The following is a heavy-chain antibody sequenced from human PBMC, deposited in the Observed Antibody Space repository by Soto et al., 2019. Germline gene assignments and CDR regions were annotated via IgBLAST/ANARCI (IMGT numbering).Heavy chain of an antibody. J-gene: IGHJ4*02. Sequence: ASVKVSCKASGYTFTSYGISWVRQAPGQGLEWMGWISAYNGNTNYAQKLQGRVTTTTDTSTSTAYMELRSLRSDDTAVYYCARGRPYYDMLTVDFDYWGQGTLVTVSS. CDR2: ISAYNGNT. V-gene: IGHV1-18*01. CDR1: GYTFTSYG. CDR3: ARGRPYYDMLTVDFDY. D-gene: IGHD3-9*01.